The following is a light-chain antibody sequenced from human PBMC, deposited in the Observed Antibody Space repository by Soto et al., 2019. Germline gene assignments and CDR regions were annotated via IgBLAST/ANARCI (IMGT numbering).Light chain of an antibody. CDR3: QQYYIYPGVT. CDR2: AAS. CDR1: QGISSY. J-gene: IGKJ3*01. V-gene: IGKV1-8*01. Sequence: AIRMTQSPSSFSASTGDRVTITCRASQGISSYLAWYQQKPGKAPKLLIYAASTLQSGVPSRFIGSGSGTDFTLTISCLKSEDFATNYCQQYYIYPGVTFGPGTNVDIK.